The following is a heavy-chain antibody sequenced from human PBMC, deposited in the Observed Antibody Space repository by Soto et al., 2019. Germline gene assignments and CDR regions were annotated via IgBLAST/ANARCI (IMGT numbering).Heavy chain of an antibody. D-gene: IGHD5-12*01. J-gene: IGHJ4*02. CDR1: GFTFDDYT. V-gene: IGHV3-43*01. Sequence: GGSLRLSCAASGFTFDDYTMHWVRQAPGKGLEWVSLISWDGGSTYYADSVEGRFTISRDNSKNSLYLQMNSLRTEDTALYYCATSPGWLQLGHYFDYWGQGTLVTVSS. CDR3: ATSPGWLQLGHYFDY. CDR2: ISWDGGST.